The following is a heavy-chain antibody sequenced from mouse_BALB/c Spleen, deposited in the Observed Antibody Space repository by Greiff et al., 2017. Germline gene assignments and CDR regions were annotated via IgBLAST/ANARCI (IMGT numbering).Heavy chain of an antibody. D-gene: IGHD2-14*01. V-gene: IGHV1-37*01. CDR1: GYSFTGYF. CDR3: GREFHRYGDAMDY. Sequence: EVQLVESGPELVKPGASVKISCKASGYSFTGYFMNWVKQSHGKSLEWIGRINPYNGDTFYNQKFKGKATLTVDKSSSTAHMELLSLTSEDSAVYYCGREFHRYGDAMDYWGQGTSVTVSS. J-gene: IGHJ4*01. CDR2: INPYNGDT.